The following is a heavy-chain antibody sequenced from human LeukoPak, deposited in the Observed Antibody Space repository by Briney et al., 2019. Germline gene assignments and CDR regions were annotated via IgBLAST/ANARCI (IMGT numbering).Heavy chain of an antibody. V-gene: IGHV3-33*01. CDR3: ARDIVPAVAGIDY. CDR2: IWYDGSNK. CDR1: GFTFSSYG. Sequence: GGSLRLSCAASGFTFSSYGMHWVRQAPGKGLEWVAVIWYDGSNKYYADSVKGRFTISRDNSKNTLYLQMNSLRAEDTAMYYCARDIVPAVAGIDYWGQGTLVTVSS. J-gene: IGHJ4*02. D-gene: IGHD6-19*01.